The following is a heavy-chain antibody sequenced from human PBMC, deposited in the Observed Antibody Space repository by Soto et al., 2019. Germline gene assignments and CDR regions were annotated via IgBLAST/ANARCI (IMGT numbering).Heavy chain of an antibody. J-gene: IGHJ4*02. D-gene: IGHD3-9*01. CDR1: EFSLSSYV. CDR3: ARDRYLDSYAFDF. Sequence: PGGSLRLACAASEFSLSSYVMHWVRQAPGKGLDWVAAISFDGNGKNFADSVKGRFTVSRDENENTVLLQMNSLRPEDTAVYYCARDRYLDSYAFDFWGQGTLVTVSS. V-gene: IGHV3-30-3*01. CDR2: ISFDGNGK.